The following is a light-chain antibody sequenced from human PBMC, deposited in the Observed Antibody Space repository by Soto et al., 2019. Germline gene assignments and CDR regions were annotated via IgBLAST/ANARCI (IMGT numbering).Light chain of an antibody. V-gene: IGKV1-39*01. CDR1: QSISSD. CDR2: GAS. J-gene: IGKJ5*01. CDR3: QQSYSTPIT. Sequence: DIQMTQSPSSLSASVGDTVTLTCRASQSISSDLNWYQLKPGKAPKLLIYGASTLQSGVPSRFSGSTSGTDFALSISSLQPEDFGTYYCQQSYSTPITFGQGTRLDIK.